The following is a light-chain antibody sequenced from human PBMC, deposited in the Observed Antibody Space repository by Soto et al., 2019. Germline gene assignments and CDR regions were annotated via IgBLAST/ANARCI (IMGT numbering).Light chain of an antibody. CDR1: GSDVGAYNY. J-gene: IGLJ1*01. V-gene: IGLV2-14*01. CDR2: DVS. Sequence: SVVTQPASVSGSPGPSITLSCSGTGSDVGAYNYVSWYQQHPAKAPKLMIYDVSNRPSGVSDRFSGSKSGNTASLTISGLQAEDEADYYCYSYTSSSTYVFGSGTKVTVL. CDR3: YSYTSSSTYV.